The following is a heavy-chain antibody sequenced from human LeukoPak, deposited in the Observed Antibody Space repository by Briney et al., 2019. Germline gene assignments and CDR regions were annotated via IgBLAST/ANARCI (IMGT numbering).Heavy chain of an antibody. CDR1: GFTFSNYA. V-gene: IGHV3-23*01. J-gene: IGHJ6*03. CDR2: ISGGGGDT. CDR3: ARGAGAVTAGYYFYYMDV. D-gene: IGHD6-19*01. Sequence: TGGSLRLSCAASGFTFSNYAMTWVRQAPGKGLEWVSTISGGGGDTYYAASVKGRFTISRDNSKNTLFLQMTSLRAEDTAVYYCARGAGAVTAGYYFYYMDVWGKGTTVTVSS.